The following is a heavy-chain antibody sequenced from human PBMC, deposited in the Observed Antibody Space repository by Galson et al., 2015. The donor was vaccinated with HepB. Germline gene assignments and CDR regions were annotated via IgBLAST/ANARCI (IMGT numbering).Heavy chain of an antibody. CDR2: ISGSGGST. V-gene: IGHV3-23*01. CDR3: AKNKDKWLRWGGWFDP. D-gene: IGHD5-12*01. CDR1: GFTFSSYA. J-gene: IGHJ5*02. Sequence: SLRLSCAASGFTFSSYAMSWVRQAPGKGLEWVSAISGSGGSTYYADSVKGRFTISRDNSKNTLYLQMNSLRAEDTAVYYCAKNKDKWLRWGGWFDPWGQGTLVTVSS.